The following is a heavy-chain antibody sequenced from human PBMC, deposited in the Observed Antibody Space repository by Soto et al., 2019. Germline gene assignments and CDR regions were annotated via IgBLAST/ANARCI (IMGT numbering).Heavy chain of an antibody. CDR3: VGPSYYYDSSGHYYSRGFAY. V-gene: IGHV1-3*01. CDR2: INAGNGNT. Sequence: GASVKVSCKASGYTFTSYAMHCVRQAPGQRLEWMGWINAGNGNTQYSQKFQGRVTITRDTSTSTAYMELSSLRSEDTAVYYCVGPSYYYDSSGHYYSRGFAYWGQGTLVTVS. CDR1: GYTFTSYA. D-gene: IGHD3-22*01. J-gene: IGHJ4*02.